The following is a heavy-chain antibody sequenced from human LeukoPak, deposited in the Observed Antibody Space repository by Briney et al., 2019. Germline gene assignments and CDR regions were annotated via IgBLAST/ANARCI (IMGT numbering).Heavy chain of an antibody. V-gene: IGHV3-20*04. D-gene: IGHD1-1*01. CDR3: ARDTRTKRGAFDI. Sequence: GGSLRLSCAASGFTFDDYGMSWVRQAPGKGLEWVSGINWNGGSTGYADSVKGRFTISRDNSKNTLYLQMNSLRAEDTAVYYCARDTRTKRGAFDIWGQGTMVTVSS. CDR2: INWNGGST. J-gene: IGHJ3*02. CDR1: GFTFDDYG.